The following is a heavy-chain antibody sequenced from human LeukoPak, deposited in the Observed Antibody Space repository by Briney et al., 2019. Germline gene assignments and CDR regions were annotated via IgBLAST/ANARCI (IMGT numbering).Heavy chain of an antibody. CDR2: IYYSGST. Sequence: KASETLSLTCTVSGGSISSGGYYWSWIRQHPGKGLEWIGYIYYSGSTYYNPSLKSRVTISVDTSKNQFSLKLSSVTAADTAVYYCVRGVRNSSSWYVGRGHFDYWGQGTLVTVSS. J-gene: IGHJ4*02. D-gene: IGHD6-13*01. CDR3: VRGVRNSSSWYVGRGHFDY. V-gene: IGHV4-30-4*08. CDR1: GGSISSGGYY.